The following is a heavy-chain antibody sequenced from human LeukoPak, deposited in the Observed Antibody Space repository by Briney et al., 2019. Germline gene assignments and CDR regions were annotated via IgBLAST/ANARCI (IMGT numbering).Heavy chain of an antibody. V-gene: IGHV4-38-2*02. CDR1: GYSISSGYY. J-gene: IGHJ6*03. D-gene: IGHD3-3*01. Sequence: SETLSLTCTVSGYSISSGYYWGWIRQPPGKGLEWIGSIYHSGSTYYNPSLKSRVTISVDTSKNRFSLKLSSVTAADTAVYYCARLDDFWSGYRYYYYYYMDVWGKGTTVTVSS. CDR2: IYHSGST. CDR3: ARLDDFWSGYRYYYYYYMDV.